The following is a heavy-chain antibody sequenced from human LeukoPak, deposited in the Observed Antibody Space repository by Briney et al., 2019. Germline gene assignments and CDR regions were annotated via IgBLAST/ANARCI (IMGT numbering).Heavy chain of an antibody. CDR3: ARREVIAARPYYYYYMDV. Sequence: PGGSLRLSCAASGFTFSSYSMNWVRQAPGKGLEWVSSISSSSSYIYYADSVKGRFTISRDNAKNSLYLQMNSLRAEDTAVYYCARREVIAARPYYYYYMDVWGKGTTVTVSS. CDR1: GFTFSSYS. CDR2: ISSSSSYI. J-gene: IGHJ6*03. D-gene: IGHD6-6*01. V-gene: IGHV3-21*01.